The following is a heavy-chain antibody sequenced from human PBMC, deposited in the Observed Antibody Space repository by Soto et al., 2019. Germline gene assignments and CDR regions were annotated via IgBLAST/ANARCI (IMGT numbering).Heavy chain of an antibody. CDR1: SGSISSSNW. Sequence: QVQLQESGPGLVKPSGTLSLTCAVSSGSISSSNWWSWVRQPPGKGREWIGEIYHSGSSNYNPSLKRRVTISVDKSKNQFSLQLSAVTAADTAVYYCARVGGAAAGLDYWGQGTLVTVSS. D-gene: IGHD6-13*01. J-gene: IGHJ4*02. CDR2: IYHSGSS. V-gene: IGHV4-4*02. CDR3: ARVGGAAAGLDY.